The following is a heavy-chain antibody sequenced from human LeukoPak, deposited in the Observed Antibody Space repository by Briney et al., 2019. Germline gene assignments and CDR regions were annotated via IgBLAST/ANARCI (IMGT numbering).Heavy chain of an antibody. J-gene: IGHJ4*02. CDR3: ARDKGSLYYFDY. CDR2: ISYDGSNK. Sequence: GSLRLSCAASGFTFSSYAMHWVRQAPGKGLEWVAVISYDGSNKYYADSVKGRFTISRDNSKNTLYLQMNSLRAEDTAVYYCARDKGSLYYFDYWGQGTLVTVSS. CDR1: GFTFSSYA. V-gene: IGHV3-30-3*01. D-gene: IGHD6-13*01.